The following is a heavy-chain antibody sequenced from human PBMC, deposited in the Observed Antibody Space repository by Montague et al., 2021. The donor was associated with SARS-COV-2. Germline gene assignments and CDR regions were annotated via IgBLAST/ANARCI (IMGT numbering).Heavy chain of an antibody. V-gene: IGHV4-39*01. D-gene: IGHD3-10*01. Sequence: SETLSLTCTVSGGSITRSYYWGWIRQPPGKGPEWVGNIYYSGSTFINPSLESRVTTSVDASKNQFSLNLTSVTAADTAVYYCARPLVRGVPKAFDIWGQGALVIVSS. J-gene: IGHJ3*02. CDR1: GGSITRSYY. CDR2: IYYSGST. CDR3: ARPLVRGVPKAFDI.